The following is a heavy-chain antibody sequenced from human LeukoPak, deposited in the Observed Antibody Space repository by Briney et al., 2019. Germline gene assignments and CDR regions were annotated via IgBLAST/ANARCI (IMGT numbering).Heavy chain of an antibody. CDR1: GFTFSSYA. J-gene: IGHJ4*02. CDR3: ATSQTGTPDY. CDR2: ITGSGYST. D-gene: IGHD1-7*01. V-gene: IGHV3-23*01. Sequence: GGSLRLSCAASGFTFSSYAMHWVRQAPGKGLEWVSSITGSGYSTYYADSVKGRFTISRDNSKNTLYLQMSSLRAEETGVYYCATSQTGTPDYWGQGTLVTVSS.